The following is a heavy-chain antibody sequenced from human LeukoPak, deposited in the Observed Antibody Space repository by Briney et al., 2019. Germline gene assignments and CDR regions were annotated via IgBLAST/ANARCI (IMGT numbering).Heavy chain of an antibody. CDR3: VRGVGLYDSIGYFDY. J-gene: IGHJ4*02. CDR1: GFTFSICA. Sequence: GGSLRLSCAASGFTFSICAMHWVRQAPDKGLEWVATLSYDGSNKYYADSVKGRFTISRDNSKNTLYLQMNSLRAEDTAMYYCVRGVGLYDSIGYFDYWGQGTLVTVSS. V-gene: IGHV3-30-3*01. CDR2: LSYDGSNK. D-gene: IGHD3-22*01.